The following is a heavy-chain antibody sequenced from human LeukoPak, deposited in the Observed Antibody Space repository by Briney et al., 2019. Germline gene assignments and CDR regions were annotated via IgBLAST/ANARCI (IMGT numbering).Heavy chain of an antibody. J-gene: IGHJ5*02. V-gene: IGHV3-21*01. CDR3: ARPIAAAGKGWFDP. D-gene: IGHD6-13*01. Sequence: PGGSLRLSCAASGFTFSSYSMNWVRQAPGKGLEWVSSISSSGSYIYYADSVKGRFTISRDNAKNSLYLQMSSLRAEDTAVYYCARPIAAAGKGWFDPWGQGTLVTVSS. CDR2: ISSSGSYI. CDR1: GFTFSSYS.